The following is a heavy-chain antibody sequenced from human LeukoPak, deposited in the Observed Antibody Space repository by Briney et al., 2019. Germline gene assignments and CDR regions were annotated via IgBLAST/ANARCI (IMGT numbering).Heavy chain of an antibody. Sequence: PGGSLRLSCAASGFTFSSYAMHWVRQAPGKGLEWVAVISYDGSNKYYADSVKGRFTISRDNSKNTLYLQMNSLRAEDTAVYYCARDADTAMVIGYYSDYWGQGTLVTVSS. CDR3: ARDADTAMVIGYYSDY. V-gene: IGHV3-30-3*01. CDR2: ISYDGSNK. D-gene: IGHD5-18*01. J-gene: IGHJ4*02. CDR1: GFTFSSYA.